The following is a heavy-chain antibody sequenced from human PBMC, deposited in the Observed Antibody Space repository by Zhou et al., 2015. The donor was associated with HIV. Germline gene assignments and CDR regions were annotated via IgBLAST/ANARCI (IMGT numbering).Heavy chain of an antibody. CDR1: GYTFTSYG. D-gene: IGHD3-10*01. CDR3: ARDRNYYGLRGNYVTPGGT. CDR2: ISAYNGNT. J-gene: IGHJ4*02. V-gene: IGHV1-18*01. Sequence: QVQLVQSGAEVKKPGASVKVSCKASGYTFTSYGISWVRQAPGQGLEWMGWISAYNGNTNYAQKLQGRVTMTTDTSTSTAYMELRSLRSDDTAVYYCARDRNYYGLRGNYVTPGGTGDQGTLVHRLL.